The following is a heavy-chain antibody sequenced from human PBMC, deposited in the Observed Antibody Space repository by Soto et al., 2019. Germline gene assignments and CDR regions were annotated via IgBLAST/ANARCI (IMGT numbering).Heavy chain of an antibody. V-gene: IGHV4-34*01. Sequence: SETLSLTCAVYGGFFSGYYWNWIRQPPGKGLEWIGEINHSGSTNYNPSLKSRVTISVDTSKNQFSLKLSSVTAADTAVYYCARGYGSGVFDYWGQGTLVTVSS. CDR3: ARGYGSGVFDY. CDR2: INHSGST. CDR1: GGFFSGYY. J-gene: IGHJ4*02. D-gene: IGHD3-10*01.